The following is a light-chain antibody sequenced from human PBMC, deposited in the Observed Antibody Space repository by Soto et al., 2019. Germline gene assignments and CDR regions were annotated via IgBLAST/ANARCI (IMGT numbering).Light chain of an antibody. CDR1: QSVTSN. CDR2: GAS. J-gene: IGKJ4*01. V-gene: IGKV3-15*01. Sequence: EIVMTQSPATLSVSPGERATLSCRASQSVTSNLAWYQQKPGRAPRLLIYGASTRATGIPARFSGSGSGTEFTLTISNLQSEDFALYYCQQRSNWPSLTFGGGTKVDIK. CDR3: QQRSNWPSLT.